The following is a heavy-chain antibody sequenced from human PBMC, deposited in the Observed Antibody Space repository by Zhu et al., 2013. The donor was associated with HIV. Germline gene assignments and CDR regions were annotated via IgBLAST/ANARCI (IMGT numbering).Heavy chain of an antibody. CDR1: GGTFSSYA. V-gene: IGHV1-69*01. CDR3: ARGLARGYSYGAGPVRYFDY. J-gene: IGHJ4*02. Sequence: QVQLVQSGAEVKKPGSSVKVSCKASGGTFSSYAISWVRQAPGQGLEWMGGIIPIFGTANYAQKFQGRVTITADESTSTAYMELSSLRSEDTAVYYCARGLARGYSYGAGPVRYFDYWGQGTLVTVSS. CDR2: IIPIFGTA. D-gene: IGHD5-18*01.